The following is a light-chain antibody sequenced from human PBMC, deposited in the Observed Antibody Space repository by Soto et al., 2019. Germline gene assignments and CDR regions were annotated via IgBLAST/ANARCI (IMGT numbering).Light chain of an antibody. Sequence: VLTQPPGNSYLSAGERGTLTCRARKRDSNSYLAWYQQKPGQAPRLLIYGASGRATGIPDRFSGSGSGTDFTLTISRLEPEDFAVYYCQQYGSSPKTFGQGTKVDIK. J-gene: IGKJ1*01. V-gene: IGKV3-20*01. CDR2: GAS. CDR3: QQYGSSPKT. CDR1: KRDSNSY.